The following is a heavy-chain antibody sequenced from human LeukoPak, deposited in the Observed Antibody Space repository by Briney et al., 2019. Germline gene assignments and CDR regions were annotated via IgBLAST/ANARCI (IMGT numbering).Heavy chain of an antibody. CDR1: GFTFEDFA. J-gene: IGHJ3*02. V-gene: IGHV3-9*01. CDR2: ITWNSRKI. Sequence: QSGGSLRLSCEGSGFTFEDFAMHWVRQTPGKGPEWVSGITWNSRKIDYADSVKGRFTISRDNAKKSVYLQMNSLRPEDTAVYYCTKTNDGSGFLNDAYDIWGQGTKVIVSS. D-gene: IGHD3-22*01. CDR3: TKTNDGSGFLNDAYDI.